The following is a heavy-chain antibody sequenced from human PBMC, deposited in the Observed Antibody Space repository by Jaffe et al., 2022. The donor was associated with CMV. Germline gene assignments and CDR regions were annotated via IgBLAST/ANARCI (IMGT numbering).Heavy chain of an antibody. J-gene: IGHJ6*03. Sequence: EVQLVQSGAEVKKPGESLRISCKGSGYSFTSYWISWVRQMPGKGLEWMGRIDPSDSYTNYSPSFQGHVTISADKSISTAYLQWSSLKASDTAMYYCARPSSCSGGSCYYYYYMDVWGKGTTVTVSS. CDR1: GYSFTSYW. CDR2: IDPSDSYT. CDR3: ARPSSCSGGSCYYYYYMDV. D-gene: IGHD2-15*01. V-gene: IGHV5-10-1*03.